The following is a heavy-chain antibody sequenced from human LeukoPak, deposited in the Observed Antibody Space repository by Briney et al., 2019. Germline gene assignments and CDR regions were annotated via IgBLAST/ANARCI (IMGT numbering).Heavy chain of an antibody. CDR1: GFTFSRYA. CDR3: ARDGRSYFDY. V-gene: IGHV3-23*01. J-gene: IGHJ4*02. D-gene: IGHD1-26*01. Sequence: GGSLRLSCVVSGFTFSRYAMSWVRQAPGKGLEWVSVISGSGGSTNYADSVKGRFTISRDNSKITLYLRMNSLRAEDTAVYYCARDGRSYFDYWGQGKLVTVSS. CDR2: ISGSGGST.